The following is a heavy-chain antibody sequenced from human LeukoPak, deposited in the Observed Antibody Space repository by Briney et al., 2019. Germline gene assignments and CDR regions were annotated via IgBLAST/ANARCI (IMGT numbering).Heavy chain of an antibody. CDR3: SKDLRGGYDY. CDR2: MCASGGST. CDR1: GFTFSSYA. V-gene: IGHV3-23*01. J-gene: IGHJ4*02. Sequence: PGGSLRLSCAASGFTFSSYAMTWVRQAPGKGLEWVSTMCASGGSTYYADSVKGRFTISRDNSKNTLYLQMNSLRAEDPALYYFSKDLRGGYDYWGQGTLVTVSS. D-gene: IGHD3-16*01.